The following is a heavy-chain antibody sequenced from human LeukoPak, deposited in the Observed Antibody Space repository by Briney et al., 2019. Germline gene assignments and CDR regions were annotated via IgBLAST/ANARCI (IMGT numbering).Heavy chain of an antibody. CDR1: GGSISSYY. D-gene: IGHD2-2*01. Sequence: PSETLSLTCTVFGGSISSYYWSWIRQPAGKGLEWIGRIYTSGSTNYNLSLRSRVTMSVDTSKNQFSLKLSSVTAADTAVYYCARDIVVVPAALSYYYYMDVWGKGTTVTVSS. CDR2: IYTSGST. J-gene: IGHJ6*03. CDR3: ARDIVVVPAALSYYYYMDV. V-gene: IGHV4-4*07.